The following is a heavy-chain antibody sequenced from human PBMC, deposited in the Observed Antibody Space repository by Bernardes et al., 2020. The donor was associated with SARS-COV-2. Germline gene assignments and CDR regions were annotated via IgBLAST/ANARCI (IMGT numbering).Heavy chain of an antibody. CDR1: GFTFSSYW. D-gene: IGHD1-7*01. CDR2: INSDGYSI. Sequence: GGSLRLSCAASGFTFSSYWMHWVRQAPGKGLVWVSRINSDGYSISYADSVKGRFTISRDNAKNTLYLQMNRMRAEDTAVYYCARVPSNYFDPWGQGTLVTVSS. CDR3: ARVPSNYFDP. V-gene: IGHV3-74*01. J-gene: IGHJ5*02.